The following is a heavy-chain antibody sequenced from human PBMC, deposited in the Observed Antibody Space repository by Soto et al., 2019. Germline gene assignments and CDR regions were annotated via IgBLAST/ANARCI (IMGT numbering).Heavy chain of an antibody. CDR2: ISYDGSNK. D-gene: IGHD2-2*01. CDR3: AKDSTTSANKDY. CDR1: GFTFSSYG. V-gene: IGHV3-30*18. Sequence: QVQLVESGGGVVQPGRSLRLSCAASGFTFSSYGMHLVRQAPGKGLEWVAVISYDGSNKYYADSVKGRFTISRDNSKNTLYLQMNSLRAEDTAVYYCAKDSTTSANKDYWGQGTLVTVSS. J-gene: IGHJ4*02.